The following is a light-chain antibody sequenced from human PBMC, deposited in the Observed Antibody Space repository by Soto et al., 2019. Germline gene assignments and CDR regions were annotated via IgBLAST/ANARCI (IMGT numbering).Light chain of an antibody. J-gene: IGLJ2*01. V-gene: IGLV1-51*01. CDR2: DNN. CDR1: NSNIGDNY. Sequence: QSVLTQPPSVSAAPGQKVTISCSGSNSNIGDNYVSWYQQIPGTAPKLLIYDNNERPAGIPDRFSASKSGASATLGITGLQTGDEADYYCGTWDTSLGAVVFGGGTQLTVL. CDR3: GTWDTSLGAVV.